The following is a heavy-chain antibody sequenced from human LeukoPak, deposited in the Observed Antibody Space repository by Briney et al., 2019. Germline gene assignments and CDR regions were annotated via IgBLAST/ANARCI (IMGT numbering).Heavy chain of an antibody. CDR3: ARPRDGSSWYDY. CDR1: GGTFSSYA. D-gene: IGHD6-13*01. CDR2: IIPIFGTT. J-gene: IGHJ4*02. Sequence: SVKVSCKASGGTFSSYAISWVRQAPGQGLEWMGGIIPIFGTTNYAQKFQGRVTITADDSTSTAYMELSSLRSKDTAVYYCARPRDGSSWYDYWGQGTLVTVSS. V-gene: IGHV1-69*13.